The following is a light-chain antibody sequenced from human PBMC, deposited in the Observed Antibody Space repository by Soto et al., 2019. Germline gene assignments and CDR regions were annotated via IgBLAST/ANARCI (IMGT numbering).Light chain of an antibody. J-gene: IGKJ3*01. V-gene: IGKV3-20*01. CDR1: QSVSSTY. CDR3: QHYGDSPFT. Sequence: EIVLTQSPGTLSLSPGERATLSCRASQSVSSTYLAWYQQRPGQAPRLLIYGASKRATGIPDRFSGSGSGTDFPLTISRLEPEDFAVYYCQHYGDSPFTFGPGTKVDLK. CDR2: GAS.